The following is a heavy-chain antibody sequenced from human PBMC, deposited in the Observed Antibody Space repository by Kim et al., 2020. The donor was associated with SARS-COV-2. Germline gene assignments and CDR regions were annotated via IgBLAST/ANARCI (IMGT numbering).Heavy chain of an antibody. J-gene: IGHJ4*02. V-gene: IGHV3-48*02. CDR1: GFPFSSYT. D-gene: IGHD6-19*01. CDR2: IGSGAADI. Sequence: GGSLRLSCVASGFPFSSYTFSWVRQAPGKGLEWVAYIGSGAADIHYADSVKGRLTISRDNYKNTIYLQMSNLRDEDTAVYYCARRDGGCFDFWGQGTLVTVSS. CDR3: ARRDGGCFDF.